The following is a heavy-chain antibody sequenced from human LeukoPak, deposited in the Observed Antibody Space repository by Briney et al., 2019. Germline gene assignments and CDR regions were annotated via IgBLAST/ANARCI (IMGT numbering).Heavy chain of an antibody. D-gene: IGHD6-19*01. CDR1: GLSVISNY. J-gene: IGHJ4*02. CDR2: IYSGGDT. Sequence: GGSLRLSCAASGLSVISNYMSWVRQAPGKGLEWVSVIYSGGDTYYADSVKGRFTISRDNSKNMIYLEMSSLKAEDTAVYYCAKERNLEIAVAGTIFDYWGQGTLVTVSS. V-gene: IGHV3-66*01. CDR3: AKERNLEIAVAGTIFDY.